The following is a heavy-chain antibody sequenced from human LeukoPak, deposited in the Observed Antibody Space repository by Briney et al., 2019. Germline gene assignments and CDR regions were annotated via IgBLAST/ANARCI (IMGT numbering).Heavy chain of an antibody. J-gene: IGHJ4*02. Sequence: SETLSLTCTVSGGSISSSSYYWGWIRQPPGKGLEWIGSIYYSGSTYYNPSLKSRVTISVDTSKNQFSLKLSSVTAADTAVYYCARVVVITNSIDYWGQGTLVTVSS. CDR2: IYYSGST. CDR3: ARVVVITNSIDY. CDR1: GGSISSSSYY. D-gene: IGHD3-22*01. V-gene: IGHV4-39*07.